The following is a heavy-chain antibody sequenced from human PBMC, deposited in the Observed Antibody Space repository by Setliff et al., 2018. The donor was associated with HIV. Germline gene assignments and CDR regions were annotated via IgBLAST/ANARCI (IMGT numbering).Heavy chain of an antibody. V-gene: IGHV4-4*07. CDR3: ARDGYSSSWYVISGSFDY. CDR1: AGSISSYY. J-gene: IGHJ4*02. CDR2: FYTSGST. Sequence: PSETLSLTCAVSAGSISSYYWSWIRQPAGKGLEWIGRFYTSGSTTYNPSLRSRLTISVDKSKNQLSLKLSSVTAADTAVYYCARDGYSSSWYVISGSFDYWGQGILVTVSS. D-gene: IGHD6-13*01.